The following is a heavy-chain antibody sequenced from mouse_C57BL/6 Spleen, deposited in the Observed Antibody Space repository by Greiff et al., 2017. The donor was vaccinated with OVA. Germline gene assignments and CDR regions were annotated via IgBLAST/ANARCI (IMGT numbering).Heavy chain of an antibody. CDR2: ISDGGSYT. D-gene: IGHD2-1*01. V-gene: IGHV5-4*01. CDR1: GFTFSSYA. CDR3: AREGNYRGMDY. Sequence: EVKLVESGGGLVKPGGSLKLSCAASGFTFSSYAMSWVRQTPEKRLEWVATISDGGSYTYYPDNVKGRFTISRDNAKNNLYLQMSHLKSEDTAMYYCAREGNYRGMDYWGQGTSVTVSS. J-gene: IGHJ4*01.